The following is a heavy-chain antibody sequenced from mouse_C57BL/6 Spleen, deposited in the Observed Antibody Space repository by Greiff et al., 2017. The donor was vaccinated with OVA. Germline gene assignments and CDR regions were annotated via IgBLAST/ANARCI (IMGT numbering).Heavy chain of an antibody. CDR3: ARSGYYGMDY. D-gene: IGHD3-1*01. Sequence: VQLVESGPELVKPGASVKISCKASGYAFSSSWMNWVKQRPGKGLEWIGRIYPGDGDTNYNGKFKGKATLTADKSSSTAYMQLSSLTSEDSAVYFCARSGYYGMDYWGQGTSVTVSS. CDR1: GYAFSSSW. J-gene: IGHJ4*01. CDR2: IYPGDGDT. V-gene: IGHV1-82*01.